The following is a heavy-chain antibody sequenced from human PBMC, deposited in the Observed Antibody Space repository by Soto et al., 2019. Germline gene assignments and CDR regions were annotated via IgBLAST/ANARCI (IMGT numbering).Heavy chain of an antibody. J-gene: IGHJ4*02. CDR2: INGDGSRT. CDR3: AKGGNYGSVDY. V-gene: IGHV3-74*01. CDR1: GFTFSSFR. D-gene: IGHD1-7*01. Sequence: EVQLVESGGGLVQPGGSLRLSCAASGFTFSSFRMYWVRQAPGKGLVWVSHINGDGSRTTYADSVNGRFTISRDNAKNTLYLQMSSLRAEDTAVYYCAKGGNYGSVDYWGQGTLVSVSS.